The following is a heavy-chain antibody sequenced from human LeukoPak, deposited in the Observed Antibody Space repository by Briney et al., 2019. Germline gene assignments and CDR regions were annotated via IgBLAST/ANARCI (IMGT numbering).Heavy chain of an antibody. CDR3: ARAGIISPFDY. V-gene: IGHV3-66*02. CDR1: GFTVSSNY. J-gene: IGHJ4*02. D-gene: IGHD3-10*01. CDR2: IYSGGST. Sequence: GGSLRLSCAASGFTVSSNYMSWVRQAPGKGLEWVSVIYSGGSTYYADSVKGRFTISRDNSKNTLYLQMNSLRAEDTAVYYCARAGIISPFDYWGQGTLVTVSS.